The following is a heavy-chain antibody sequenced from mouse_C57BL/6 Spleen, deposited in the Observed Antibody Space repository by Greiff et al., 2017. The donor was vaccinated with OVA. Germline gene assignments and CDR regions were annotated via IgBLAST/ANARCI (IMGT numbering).Heavy chain of an antibody. CDR2: IDPSDSYT. Sequence: VQLQQPGAELVMPGASVTLSCKASGYTFTSYWMHWVKQRPGQGLEWIGEIDPSDSYTNYNQKFKGKSTLTVDKSSSTAYMQLSSLTSEDSAVYYCARGRGNYRFAYWGQGTLVTVSA. CDR3: ARGRGNYRFAY. D-gene: IGHD2-1*01. J-gene: IGHJ3*01. V-gene: IGHV1-69*01. CDR1: GYTFTSYW.